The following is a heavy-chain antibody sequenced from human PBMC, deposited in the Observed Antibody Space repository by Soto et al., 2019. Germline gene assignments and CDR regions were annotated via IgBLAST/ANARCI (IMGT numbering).Heavy chain of an antibody. V-gene: IGHV3-23*01. CDR3: ARGGDPDY. J-gene: IGHJ4*02. D-gene: IGHD2-21*02. Sequence: GGSLRLSCAASGFTFSKYALTWVRQAPGKGLEWVSVISGSGGSTYFADSVKGRFTISRDNAKNTPYLQMNNLRAEDTAVYYCARGGDPDYWGQGTLVTVSS. CDR1: GFTFSKYA. CDR2: ISGSGGST.